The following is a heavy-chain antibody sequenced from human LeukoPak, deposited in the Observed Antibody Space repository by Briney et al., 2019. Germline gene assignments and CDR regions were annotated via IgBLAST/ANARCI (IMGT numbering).Heavy chain of an antibody. D-gene: IGHD3-22*01. CDR1: GFTFDDYA. Sequence: GGSLRLSCAASGFTFDDYAMPWVRQAPGKGLEWVSGISWNSGSIGYADSVKGRFTISRDNAKNSLYLQMNSLRAEDTALYYCAKEGYDSSGYFYAFDIWGQGTMVTVSS. CDR3: AKEGYDSSGYFYAFDI. CDR2: ISWNSGSI. J-gene: IGHJ3*02. V-gene: IGHV3-9*01.